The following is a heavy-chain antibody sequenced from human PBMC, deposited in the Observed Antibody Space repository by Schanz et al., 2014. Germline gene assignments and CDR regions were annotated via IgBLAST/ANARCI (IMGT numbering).Heavy chain of an antibody. Sequence: VQLVESGGGVVQPGGSLRLSCASSGFSFTTYAMSWVRQAPGKGLEWVSFIYIGGNTYYADSVKGRFTISRDNSKNTVYIQMNSLRAEDTAVYYCARGGPAYYFDDWGQGTLVTVSS. J-gene: IGHJ4*02. CDR1: GFSFTTYA. CDR2: IYIGGNT. CDR3: ARGGPAYYFDD. V-gene: IGHV3-66*01.